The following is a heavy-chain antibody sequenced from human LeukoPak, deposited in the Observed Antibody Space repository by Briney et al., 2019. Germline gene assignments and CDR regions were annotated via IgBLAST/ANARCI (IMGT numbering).Heavy chain of an antibody. J-gene: IGHJ5*02. CDR3: ARDVQGDFGWYSNGFDP. CDR1: GFIYSSYA. CDR2: ISYDGSNK. Sequence: HPGGSLSLSCAASGFIYSSYAMHWVREAPGKGLEGVAVISYDGSNKYYADSVKGRFTISRDNSKNTLYLQMNRLRAEDTAVYYCARDVQGDFGWYSNGFDPWGQGTLVTVSS. D-gene: IGHD6-19*01. V-gene: IGHV3-30*04.